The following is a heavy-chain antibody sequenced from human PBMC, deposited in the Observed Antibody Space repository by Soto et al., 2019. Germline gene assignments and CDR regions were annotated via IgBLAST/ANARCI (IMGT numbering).Heavy chain of an antibody. V-gene: IGHV1-3*01. CDR3: ARDLVAVAGRGYYYYYGMDV. CDR2: INAGNGNT. CDR1: GYTFTSYA. Sequence: ASVKVSCKASGYTFTSYAMHWVRQAPGQRLEWMGWINAGNGNTKYSQKFQGRVTITRDTSASTAYMELSSLRSDDTAVYYCARDLVAVAGRGYYYYYGMDVWGQGTTVTVSS. D-gene: IGHD6-19*01. J-gene: IGHJ6*02.